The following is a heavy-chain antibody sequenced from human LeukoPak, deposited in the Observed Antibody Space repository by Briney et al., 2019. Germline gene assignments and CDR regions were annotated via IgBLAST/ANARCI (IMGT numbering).Heavy chain of an antibody. Sequence: ASVKVSCKPSGYIFRDYDINWLRQAPGQGLEWMGWMNRENGNTGYAQKFHGRVTMTRHAPTNTAYMELTSLRSEDTAVYFCATPMANTFDAFDIWGQGSRVTVSS. V-gene: IGHV1-8*01. CDR1: GYIFRDYD. CDR2: MNRENGNT. CDR3: ATPMANTFDAFDI. J-gene: IGHJ3*02. D-gene: IGHD5-24*01.